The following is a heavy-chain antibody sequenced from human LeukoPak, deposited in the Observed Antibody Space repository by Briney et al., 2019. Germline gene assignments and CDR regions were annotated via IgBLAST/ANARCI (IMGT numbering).Heavy chain of an antibody. V-gene: IGHV3-21*04. CDR2: ISSSSSYI. Sequence: KPGGSLRLSCAASGFTFSSYSMNWVRQAPGKGLEWVSSISSSSSYIYYADSVKGRFTISRDNAKNSLYLQMNSLRAEDTAVYYCARTIYGEGGYFDYWGQGTLVTVSS. CDR1: GFTFSSYS. J-gene: IGHJ4*02. D-gene: IGHD4-17*01. CDR3: ARTIYGEGGYFDY.